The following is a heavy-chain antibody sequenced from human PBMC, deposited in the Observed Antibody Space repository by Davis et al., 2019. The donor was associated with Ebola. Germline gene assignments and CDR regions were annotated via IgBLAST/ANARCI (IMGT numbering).Heavy chain of an antibody. V-gene: IGHV1-46*01. D-gene: IGHD3/OR15-3a*01. Sequence: ASVMVSCKASGYTFTSYYMHWVRQAPGQGLEWMGIINPSGGTTSHAQKFQGRVTMTRDTSTSTVYMELSSLRSDDTAVYYCARNRAGGDWLTSSYFDYWGQGTLVTVSS. CDR2: INPSGGTT. J-gene: IGHJ4*02. CDR3: ARNRAGGDWLTSSYFDY. CDR1: GYTFTSYY.